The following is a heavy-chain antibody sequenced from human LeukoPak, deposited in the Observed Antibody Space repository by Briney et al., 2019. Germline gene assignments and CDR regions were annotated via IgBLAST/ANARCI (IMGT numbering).Heavy chain of an antibody. CDR1: GGSISSGDYY. CDR3: ARPYYYDSRIDP. CDR2: FYYSGST. Sequence: PSQNLSLTCTVSGGSISSGDYYWSWIRQPPGKGLEWIGYFYYSGSTYHNPSLKSRVTISVDTSKNQFSLKLSSVTAADTAVYYCARPYYYDSRIDPWGQGTLVTVSS. D-gene: IGHD3-22*01. V-gene: IGHV4-30-4*01. J-gene: IGHJ5*02.